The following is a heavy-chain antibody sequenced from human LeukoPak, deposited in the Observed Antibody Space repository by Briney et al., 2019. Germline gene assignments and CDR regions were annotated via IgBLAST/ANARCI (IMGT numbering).Heavy chain of an antibody. CDR3: AREEMMVVLALGL. CDR2: INPGGGST. Sequence: GASVKVSCKASGYTFTKYYMHWVRQAPGQGLEWMGIINPGGGSTLYAQQCQGRVTLTRDTSTTTVYMEVTSLRSEDTAVYYCAREEMMVVLALGLWGQGTMVTVSS. CDR1: GYTFTKYY. V-gene: IGHV1-46*01. D-gene: IGHD3-22*01. J-gene: IGHJ3*01.